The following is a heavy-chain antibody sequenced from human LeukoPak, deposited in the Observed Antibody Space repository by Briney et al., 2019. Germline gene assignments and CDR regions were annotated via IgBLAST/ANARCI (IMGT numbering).Heavy chain of an antibody. CDR3: ARLLAVAGDYYGMDV. V-gene: IGHV4-39*07. CDR2: IYYSGST. J-gene: IGHJ6*02. D-gene: IGHD6-19*01. Sequence: PSETLSLTCTVSGGSISSISYYWGWIRQPPGKGLEWIGSIYYSGSTSYNPSLESRVTISVDTSKNQFSLKLSSVTAADTAVYYCARLLAVAGDYYGMDVWGQGTTVTVSS. CDR1: GGSISSISYY.